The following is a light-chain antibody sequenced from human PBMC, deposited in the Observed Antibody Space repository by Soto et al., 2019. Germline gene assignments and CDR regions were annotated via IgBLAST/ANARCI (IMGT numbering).Light chain of an antibody. Sequence: EIVLTPSPATLSVSPVDRATLSCRASQNLHSFLNWYQQRPGQAPRPLIYDGSKRAAGVPDRISGDGSGTDYTLTISSLEPEDFAVDYCQQRTRWPMTFGQGTRLEIK. J-gene: IGKJ5*01. CDR1: QNLHSF. CDR3: QQRTRWPMT. V-gene: IGKV3-11*01. CDR2: DGS.